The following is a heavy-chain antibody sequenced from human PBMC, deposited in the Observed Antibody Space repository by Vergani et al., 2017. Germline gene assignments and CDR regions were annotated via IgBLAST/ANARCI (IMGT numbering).Heavy chain of an antibody. Sequence: QLVESGGGFVQPGGSLRLSCAASGFTFSSYSMNWVRQAPGKGLEWVSYISSSSSTIYYADSVKGRFTISRDNAKNSLYLQMNSLRAEDTAVYYCAKDGAYYYYGMDVWGQGTTVTVSS. CDR3: AKDGAYYYYGMDV. CDR1: GFTFSSYS. V-gene: IGHV3-48*01. CDR2: ISSSSSTI. D-gene: IGHD3-10*01. J-gene: IGHJ6*02.